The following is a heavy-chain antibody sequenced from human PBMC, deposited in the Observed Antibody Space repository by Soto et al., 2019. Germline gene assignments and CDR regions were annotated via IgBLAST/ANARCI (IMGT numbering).Heavy chain of an antibody. Sequence: APLNGSWKTAGLALIADHGGRGSQTPEQGLDWMGWIIRNSGGTNYAQKVQGWVIMTRDTSISTAYMELSRLRCDDAAVYYCARPAGGDYDFWSGTNGRFDYWGQGSPVAVFS. V-gene: IGHV1-2*04. J-gene: IGHJ4*02. CDR2: IIRNSGGT. D-gene: IGHD3-3*01. CDR3: ARPAGGDYDFWSGTNGRFDY. CDR1: GLALIADH.